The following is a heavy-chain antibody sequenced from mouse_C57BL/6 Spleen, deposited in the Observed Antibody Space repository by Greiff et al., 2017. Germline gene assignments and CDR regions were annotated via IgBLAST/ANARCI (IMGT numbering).Heavy chain of an antibody. Sequence: QVQLQQSGPELVKPGASVKISCKASGYAFSSSWMNWVKQRPGKGLEWIGRIYPGDGDTNYNGKFKGKATLTADKSSSTAYMQLSSLTSEDSAVYVCAERGQNAMDYWGQGTSVTVSS. V-gene: IGHV1-82*01. J-gene: IGHJ4*01. CDR3: AERGQNAMDY. CDR2: IYPGDGDT. CDR1: GYAFSSSW. D-gene: IGHD3-3*01.